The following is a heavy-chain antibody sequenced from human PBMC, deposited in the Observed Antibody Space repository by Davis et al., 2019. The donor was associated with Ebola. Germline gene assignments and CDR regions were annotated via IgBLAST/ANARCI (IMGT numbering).Heavy chain of an antibody. CDR3: ARGIAGAGGIY. J-gene: IGHJ4*02. CDR1: GFTFSSYA. D-gene: IGHD6-13*01. Sequence: GESLKISCAASGFTFSSYAMSWVRQAPGKGLEWVSAISGSGGSTYYADSVKGRFTISRDNAKNSLYLQMNSLRAEDTAVYYCARGIAGAGGIYWGQGTLVTVSS. V-gene: IGHV3-23*01. CDR2: ISGSGGST.